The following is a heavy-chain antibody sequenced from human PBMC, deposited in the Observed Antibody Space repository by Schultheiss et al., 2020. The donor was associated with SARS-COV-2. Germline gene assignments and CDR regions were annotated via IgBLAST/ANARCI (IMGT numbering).Heavy chain of an antibody. CDR3: ARVRRTVTTGNWFDP. CDR2: IHHSGSI. V-gene: IGHV4-34*01. D-gene: IGHD4-17*01. Sequence: SETLSLTCVVNGGSFNDYYWSWIRQPPGKGLEWIGEIHHSGSINYNPSLKSRVTISVDTSKNQFSLKLSSVTAADTAVYYCARVRRTVTTGNWFDPWGQGTLVTVSS. J-gene: IGHJ5*02. CDR1: GGSFNDYY.